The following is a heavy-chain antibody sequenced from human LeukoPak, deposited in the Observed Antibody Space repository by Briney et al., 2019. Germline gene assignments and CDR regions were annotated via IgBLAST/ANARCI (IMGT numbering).Heavy chain of an antibody. CDR3: ARPMVGASYFDF. Sequence: GESLKISCKCSGYSFTTYWIGWVRQMPGEGLEWMGIIYPGDSDTRYSPSFQGQVTILADKSISTAYLQWSSLKASDTAMYYCARPMVGASYFDFWGQGTLVTVSS. J-gene: IGHJ4*02. CDR2: IYPGDSDT. CDR1: GYSFTTYW. V-gene: IGHV5-51*01. D-gene: IGHD1-26*01.